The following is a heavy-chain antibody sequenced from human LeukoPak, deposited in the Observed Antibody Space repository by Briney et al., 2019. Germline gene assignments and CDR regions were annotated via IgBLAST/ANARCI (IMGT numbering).Heavy chain of an antibody. CDR1: GYTFTCYY. CDR3: ARELSSSSWALGY. V-gene: IGHV1-2*04. Sequence: GASVKVSCKASGYTFTCYYMHWVRQAPGQGLEWMGWINPNSGGTNYAQKFQGWVTMTRDTSISTAYMELSRLRSDDTAVYYCARELSSSSWALGYWGQGTLVTVSS. D-gene: IGHD6-13*01. J-gene: IGHJ4*02. CDR2: INPNSGGT.